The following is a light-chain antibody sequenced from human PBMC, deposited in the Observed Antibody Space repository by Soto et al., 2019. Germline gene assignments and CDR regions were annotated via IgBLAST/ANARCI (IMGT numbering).Light chain of an antibody. Sequence: AIQVAQSPSSLSASVGDRVTITCRASQAINSDVAWYQQKPGEAPKLLIYAASGFQSGVPSRFSGSGSGTDFTLTSSRLQPEDSATYFCLQDYSYPYTFGQGTKLEIK. CDR2: AAS. CDR1: QAINSD. CDR3: LQDYSYPYT. V-gene: IGKV1-6*01. J-gene: IGKJ2*01.